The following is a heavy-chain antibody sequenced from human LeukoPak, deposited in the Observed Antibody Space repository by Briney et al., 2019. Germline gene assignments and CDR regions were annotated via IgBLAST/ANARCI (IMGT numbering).Heavy chain of an antibody. V-gene: IGHV1-69*05. D-gene: IGHD4-23*01. CDR3: ARDLGNPGTVGYFDC. J-gene: IGHJ4*02. CDR1: GGTFSSYA. CDR2: IIPIFGTS. Sequence: ASVKVSCKASGGTFSSYAISWVRQAPGQGLEWMGGIIPIFGTSNYAQKFQGRVTITTDESTSTAYMELSSLRSEDTAVYYCARDLGNPGTVGYFDCWGQGTLVAVSS.